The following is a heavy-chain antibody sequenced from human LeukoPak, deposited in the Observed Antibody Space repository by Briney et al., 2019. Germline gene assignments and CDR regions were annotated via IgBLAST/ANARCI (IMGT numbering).Heavy chain of an antibody. D-gene: IGHD1-14*01. CDR2: ISGGGGST. CDR3: AKIGGRGFDP. Sequence: GGSLRLSCAASGFTFSSYPMSWVRQAPGRGLEWVSAISGGGGSTYYADSVKGRFTISRDNSKNTLYLQMNSLRAEDTAVYYCAKIGGRGFDPWGQGTLVTVSS. V-gene: IGHV3-23*01. J-gene: IGHJ5*02. CDR1: GFTFSSYP.